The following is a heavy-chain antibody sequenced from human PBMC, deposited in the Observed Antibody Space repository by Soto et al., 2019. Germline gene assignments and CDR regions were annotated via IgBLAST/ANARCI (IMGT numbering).Heavy chain of an antibody. CDR2: IYYSGST. D-gene: IGHD6-13*01. V-gene: IGHV4-31*03. J-gene: IGHJ4*02. CDR3: ARETIAAAGTGIDY. CDR1: GGSISSGGYY. Sequence: SETLSLTCTVSGGSISSGGYYWSWIRQHPGKGLEWIGYIYYSGSTYYNPSLKSRVTISVDTSKNQFSLKLSSVTAADTAVYYCARETIAAAGTGIDYWGQGTLVTVSS.